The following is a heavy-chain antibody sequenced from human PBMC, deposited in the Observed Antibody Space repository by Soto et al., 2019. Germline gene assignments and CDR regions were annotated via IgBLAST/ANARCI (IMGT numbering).Heavy chain of an antibody. Sequence: ASVKVSCKASGYTFTGYYMHWVRQAPGQGLEWMGWINPNSGGTNYAQKFQGRVTMTRDTSISTAYMELSRLRSDDTAVYYCARWESGEFGDGPAFDIWGQGTMVTVSS. D-gene: IGHD3-10*01. V-gene: IGHV1-2*02. CDR1: GYTFTGYY. J-gene: IGHJ3*02. CDR2: INPNSGGT. CDR3: ARWESGEFGDGPAFDI.